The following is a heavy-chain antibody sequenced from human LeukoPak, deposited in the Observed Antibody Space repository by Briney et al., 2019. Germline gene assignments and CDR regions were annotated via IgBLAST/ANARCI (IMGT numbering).Heavy chain of an antibody. Sequence: ASVCVSCKPSGYTFTGYYMHWGRHAPGQGLGWMGWINPKSGGTNNAQKFQGRVTMTRDTSISTAYMELSRLRSDDTAVYYCARGVKLLWFGELDWFDPWGQGTLVTVSS. CDR1: GYTFTGYY. V-gene: IGHV1-2*02. J-gene: IGHJ5*02. CDR3: ARGVKLLWFGELDWFDP. CDR2: INPKSGGT. D-gene: IGHD3-10*01.